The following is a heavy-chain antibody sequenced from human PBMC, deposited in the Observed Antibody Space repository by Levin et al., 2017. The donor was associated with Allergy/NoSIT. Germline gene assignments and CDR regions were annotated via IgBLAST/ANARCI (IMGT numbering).Heavy chain of an antibody. CDR2: IQFDGSKK. J-gene: IGHJ4*02. CDR1: GFTFSNYG. D-gene: IGHD4-17*01. V-gene: IGHV3-33*05. CDR3: ARDLSYYGVDS. Sequence: LSLTCAASGFTFSNYGMHWVRQAPGKGLEWVAAIQFDGSKKYYSDSVKGRFTISRDDSKNTLYVQMNTLRAEDTAVYYCARDLSYYGVDSWGQGTLVTVSS.